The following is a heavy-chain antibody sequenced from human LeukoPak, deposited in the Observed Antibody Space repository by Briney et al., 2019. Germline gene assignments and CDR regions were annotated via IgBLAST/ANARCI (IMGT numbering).Heavy chain of an antibody. CDR2: IYYSGST. V-gene: IGHV4-59*08. J-gene: IGHJ4*02. D-gene: IGHD3-22*01. Sequence: PSETLSLTCTVSGGSISSYYWSWIRQPPGKGLEWIGYIYYSGSTNYNPSLKSRVTISVDTSKNQFSLKLSSVTAADTAVYYCARLGDSSGYYYGYWGQGTLVTVSS. CDR3: ARLGDSSGYYYGY. CDR1: GGSISSYY.